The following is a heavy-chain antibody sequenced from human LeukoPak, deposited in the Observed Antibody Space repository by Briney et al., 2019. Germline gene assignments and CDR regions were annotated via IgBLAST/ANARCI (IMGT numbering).Heavy chain of an antibody. Sequence: SETLSLTCTVSGYSISSGYYWGWIRQPPGKGLEWIGNIYHTGSTYYNPSLKSRVTISVDTSKNQFSLKLSSVTAADTAVYFCASDRSGYYYADYWGQGTLVTVSS. CDR3: ASDRSGYYYADY. D-gene: IGHD3-22*01. V-gene: IGHV4-38-2*02. J-gene: IGHJ4*02. CDR2: IYHTGST. CDR1: GYSISSGYY.